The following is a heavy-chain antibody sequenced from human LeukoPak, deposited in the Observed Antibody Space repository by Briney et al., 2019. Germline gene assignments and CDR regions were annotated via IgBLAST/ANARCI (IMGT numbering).Heavy chain of an antibody. V-gene: IGHV3-33*01. CDR2: IWYDGSNK. D-gene: IGHD6-6*01. Sequence: GGSLRLSCAASGFTFSSYGMHWVRRAPGKGLEWVAVIWYDGSNKYYADSVKGRFTISRDNSKNTLYLQMNSLRAEDTAVYYCARESIAATIDPWGQGTLVTVSS. J-gene: IGHJ5*02. CDR1: GFTFSSYG. CDR3: ARESIAATIDP.